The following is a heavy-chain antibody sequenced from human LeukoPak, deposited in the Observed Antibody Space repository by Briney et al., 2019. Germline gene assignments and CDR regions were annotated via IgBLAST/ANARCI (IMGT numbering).Heavy chain of an antibody. CDR2: IWYDGSNK. D-gene: IGHD6-19*01. CDR3: ARDPKGSGPTPYWFDP. CDR1: GFTFSSYG. J-gene: IGHJ5*02. V-gene: IGHV3-33*01. Sequence: PGRSLRLSCAASGFTFSSYGMHWVRQAPGKGLEWVAVIWYDGSNKYYADSVKGRFTISRDNSKNTLYLQMNSLRAEDTAVYYYARDPKGSGPTPYWFDPWGQGTLVNVSS.